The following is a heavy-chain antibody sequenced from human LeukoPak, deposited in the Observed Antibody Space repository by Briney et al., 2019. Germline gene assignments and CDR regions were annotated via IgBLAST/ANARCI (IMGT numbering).Heavy chain of an antibody. CDR1: GYTFTSYY. J-gene: IGHJ5*02. CDR2: INPSGGST. Sequence: ASAKVSCKASGYTFTSYYMHWVRQAPGQGLEWMGIINPSGGSTSYAQKFQGRVAMTRDTSTSTVYMELSSLRSEDTAVYYCARDLGDPEISSGWYGTWGQGTLVTVSS. V-gene: IGHV1-46*01. D-gene: IGHD6-19*01. CDR3: ARDLGDPEISSGWYGT.